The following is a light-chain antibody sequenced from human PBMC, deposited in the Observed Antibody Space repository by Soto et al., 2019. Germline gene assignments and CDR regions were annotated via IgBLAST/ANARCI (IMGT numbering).Light chain of an antibody. Sequence: SYELTQPPSVSLAPGKTARITCGGNNIATYSVHWYRQKPGQAPVLVISNDNDRPSGIHDRFSGYNSGHTATLTIRRGEAGDEADDYCQLLYNKNDEGVFGGGTKLTVL. V-gene: IGLV3-21*04. CDR1: NIATYS. CDR2: NDN. CDR3: QLLYNKNDEGV. J-gene: IGLJ3*02.